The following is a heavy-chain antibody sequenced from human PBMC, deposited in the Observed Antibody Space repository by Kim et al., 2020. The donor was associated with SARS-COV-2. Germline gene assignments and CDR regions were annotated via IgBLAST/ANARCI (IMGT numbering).Heavy chain of an antibody. CDR3: ARVGSYYDSSGYYYYYYGMDV. CDR2: INHSGST. CDR1: GGSFSGYY. Sequence: SETLSLTCAVYGGSFSGYYWSWIRQPPGKGLEWIGEINHSGSTNYNPSLKSRVTISVDTSKNQFSLKLSSVTAADTAVYYCARVGSYYDSSGYYYYYYGMDVWGQGTTVTVS. V-gene: IGHV4-34*01. J-gene: IGHJ6*02. D-gene: IGHD3-22*01.